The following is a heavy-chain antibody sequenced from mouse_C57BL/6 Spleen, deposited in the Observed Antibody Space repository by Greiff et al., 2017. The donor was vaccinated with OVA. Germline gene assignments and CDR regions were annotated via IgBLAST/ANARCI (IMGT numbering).Heavy chain of an antibody. Sequence: EVQGVESGGGLVKPGGSLKLSCAASGFTFSSYAMSWVRQTPEKRLEWVATISDGGSYTYYPDNVKGRFTISRDNAKNNLYLQMSHLKSEDTAMYYCARDQTTVDYFDYWGQGTTLTVSS. CDR3: ARDQTTVDYFDY. J-gene: IGHJ2*01. CDR2: ISDGGSYT. CDR1: GFTFSSYA. D-gene: IGHD1-1*01. V-gene: IGHV5-4*01.